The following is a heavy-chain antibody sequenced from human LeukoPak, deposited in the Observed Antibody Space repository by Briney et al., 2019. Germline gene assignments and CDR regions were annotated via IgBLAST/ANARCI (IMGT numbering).Heavy chain of an antibody. Sequence: PGGSLRLSCATSGFTFSGHSMSWVRQAPGKGLEWVSSITSTATHTYYADSVKGRFTIFRDNAKNSLILQTSSLTVADTGIYYCARDGSPNYGYYAFFDNWGQGTLVTVSS. CDR1: GFTFSGHS. CDR2: ITSTATHT. J-gene: IGHJ4*02. CDR3: ARDGSPNYGYYAFFDN. V-gene: IGHV3-21*01. D-gene: IGHD1-26*01.